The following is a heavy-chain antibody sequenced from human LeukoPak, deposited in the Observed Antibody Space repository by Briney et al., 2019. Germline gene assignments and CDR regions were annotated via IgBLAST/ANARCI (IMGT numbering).Heavy chain of an antibody. CDR1: GFTFSTYG. D-gene: IGHD1-26*01. J-gene: IGHJ6*03. CDR3: ANQGGSLAEVGYYMDV. V-gene: IGHV3-30*02. CDR2: IRSDGTSK. Sequence: GGSLRLSCAASGFTFSTYGMHWVRQAPGKGLEWVAFIRSDGTSKYYTDSVKGRFTISRDNSKNTLYLQMNSLRVEDTAVYYCANQGGSLAEVGYYMDVWGKGTTVTVSS.